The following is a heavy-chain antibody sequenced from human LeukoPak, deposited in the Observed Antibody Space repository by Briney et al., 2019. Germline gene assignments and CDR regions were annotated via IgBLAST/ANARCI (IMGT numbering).Heavy chain of an antibody. Sequence: GRSLRLSCAASGFTFSSYAMHWVRQAPGKGLEWVAVISYDGSNKYYADYVKGRFTISRDNSKNTLYLQMNSLRAEDTAVYYCARGSDQRGYSGEIDYWGQGTLVTVSS. V-gene: IGHV3-30*04. CDR1: GFTFSSYA. D-gene: IGHD5-12*01. CDR2: ISYDGSNK. J-gene: IGHJ4*02. CDR3: ARGSDQRGYSGEIDY.